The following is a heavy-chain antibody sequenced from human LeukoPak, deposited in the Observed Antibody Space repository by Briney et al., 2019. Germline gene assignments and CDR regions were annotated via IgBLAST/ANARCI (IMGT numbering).Heavy chain of an antibody. CDR2: IKQDGSEK. D-gene: IGHD6-6*01. CDR1: GFTFSSYW. J-gene: IGHJ6*02. Sequence: GGSLRLSCAASGFTFSSYWMSWVRQAPGKGLEWVANIKQDGSEKYYVDSVKGRFTISRDNAKNSLYLQMNSLRAEDTAVYYCARVGEYSSSSYYYYYGMDVWGQGTTVTVSS. CDR3: ARVGEYSSSSYYYYYGMDV. V-gene: IGHV3-7*01.